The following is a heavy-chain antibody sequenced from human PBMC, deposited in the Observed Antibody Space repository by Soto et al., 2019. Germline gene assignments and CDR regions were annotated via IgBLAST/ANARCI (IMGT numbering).Heavy chain of an antibody. J-gene: IGHJ4*02. CDR1: GGTFSSQS. D-gene: IGHD2-21*02. CDR3: AAYDVGTIIQDY. CDR2: IDHGGST. Sequence: SETLSLTCAIYGGTFSSQSRSWVRQPPGKGLEWIGEIDHGGSTNYNPSLKSRVTISGDTSKNQFSLELRSLTAADTGVYYCAAYDVGTIIQDYWGQGTRVTSPQ. V-gene: IGHV4-34*08.